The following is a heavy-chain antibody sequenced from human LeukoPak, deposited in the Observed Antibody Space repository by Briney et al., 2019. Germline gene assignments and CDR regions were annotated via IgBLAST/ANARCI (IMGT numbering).Heavy chain of an antibody. CDR2: INPNSGGT. J-gene: IGHJ6*03. D-gene: IGHD2-2*01. CDR3: ARSRGLYCSSTSCYYYYMDV. V-gene: IGHV1-2*02. Sequence: ASVKVSCKASGYTFTGYYVHWVRQAPGQGLEWMRWINPNSGGTNYAQKFQGRVTMTRDTSISTAYMELSRLRSDDTAVYYCARSRGLYCSSTSCYYYYMDVWGKGTTVTVSS. CDR1: GYTFTGYY.